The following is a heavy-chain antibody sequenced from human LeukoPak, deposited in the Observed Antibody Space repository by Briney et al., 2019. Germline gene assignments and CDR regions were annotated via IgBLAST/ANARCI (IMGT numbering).Heavy chain of an antibody. D-gene: IGHD3-16*02. J-gene: IGHJ4*02. V-gene: IGHV2-70*01. CDR2: IDWDDDK. CDR1: GFSLSTRGMC. Sequence: SGPTLVHPPQTLTLTRTFSGFSLSTRGMCVSWIRQPPGKALEWLALIDWDDDKYYSTSLKTRLTISKDTSKNQVVLTMTNMDPVDTATYYCARTMITFGGVIVNYFDYWGQGTLVTVSS. CDR3: ARTMITFGGVIVNYFDY.